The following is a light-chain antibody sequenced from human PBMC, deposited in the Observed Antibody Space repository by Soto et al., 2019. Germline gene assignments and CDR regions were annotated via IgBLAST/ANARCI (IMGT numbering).Light chain of an antibody. V-gene: IGKV1-17*03. Sequence: DIQMSQSPSAMSASVGDRVTITCRASQGISNYLAWFQQKPGKVPKRLIYAASILQSGVPSRFSGSGSGTDFTLTISSLQPEDFAIYYCQQTYTTPEITFGQGTRLEIK. CDR1: QGISNY. J-gene: IGKJ5*01. CDR3: QQTYTTPEIT. CDR2: AAS.